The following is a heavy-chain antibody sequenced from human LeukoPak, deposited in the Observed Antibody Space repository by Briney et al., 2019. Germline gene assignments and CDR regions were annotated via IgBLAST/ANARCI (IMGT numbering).Heavy chain of an antibody. CDR1: GFTFTSYG. J-gene: IGHJ3*02. V-gene: IGHV3-30*18. CDR3: AKASRYLGSGSYYRDAFDI. CDR2: ISFDGSNK. Sequence: GGSLRLSCAASGFTFTSYGMHWVRQAPGKGLEWVAVISFDGSNKYYADSVKGRFTVSRDNSKNTLYLQMNSLRAEDTAVYYCAKASRYLGSGSYYRDAFDIWGQGTMVTVSS. D-gene: IGHD3-10*02.